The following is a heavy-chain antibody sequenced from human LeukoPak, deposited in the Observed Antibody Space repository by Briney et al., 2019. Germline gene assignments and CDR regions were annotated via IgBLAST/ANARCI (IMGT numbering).Heavy chain of an antibody. V-gene: IGHV1-2*02. CDR3: ARESGTYCSGGSCCVDY. CDR1: GYTFTGYY. Sequence: ASVKVSCKASGYTFTGYYMHWVRQAPGQGPEWMGWINPNSGGTNYAQKFQGRVTMTRDTSISTAYMELSRLRSDDTAVYYCARESGTYCSGGSCCVDYWGQGTLVTVSS. CDR2: INPNSGGT. J-gene: IGHJ4*02. D-gene: IGHD2-15*01.